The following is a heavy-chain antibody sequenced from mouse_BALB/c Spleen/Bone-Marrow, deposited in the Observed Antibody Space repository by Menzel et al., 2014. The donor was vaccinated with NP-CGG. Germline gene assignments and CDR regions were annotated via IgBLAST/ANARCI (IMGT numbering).Heavy chain of an antibody. V-gene: IGHV5-12-2*01. CDR2: ISNGGGST. CDR3: ARQLGLRWAMDY. CDR1: GFTFSSYT. D-gene: IGHD3-1*01. Sequence: EVKLMESGGGLVQPGGSLKLSCAASGFTFSSYTVSWVRQTPEKRLEWVAYISNGGGSTYYPDTVKGRFTISRDNAKNTLYLQMSSLKSEDTAMYYCARQLGLRWAMDYRGQGTSVTVSS. J-gene: IGHJ4*01.